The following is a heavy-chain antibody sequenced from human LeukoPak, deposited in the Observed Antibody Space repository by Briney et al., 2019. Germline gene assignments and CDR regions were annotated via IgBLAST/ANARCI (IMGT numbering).Heavy chain of an antibody. CDR1: GYIFTSYY. Sequence: ASVKVSCKASGYIFTSYYIHWVRQAPGQGLEWMGWISAYNGNTNYAQKLQGRVTMTTDTSTSTAYMELRSLRSDDTAVYYCARDQSYDSSGYYLKGAFDIWGQGTMVTVSS. CDR2: ISAYNGNT. D-gene: IGHD3-22*01. CDR3: ARDQSYDSSGYYLKGAFDI. V-gene: IGHV1-18*04. J-gene: IGHJ3*02.